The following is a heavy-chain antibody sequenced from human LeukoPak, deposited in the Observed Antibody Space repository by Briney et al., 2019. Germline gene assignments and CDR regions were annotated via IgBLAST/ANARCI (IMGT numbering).Heavy chain of an antibody. V-gene: IGHV3-53*01. D-gene: IGHD3-10*01. J-gene: IGHJ4*02. CDR2: IYSGGST. CDR3: AKVSEVRGVSHDY. CDR1: GFTVSSNY. Sequence: GGSLRLSCAASGFTVSSNYMSWVRQAPGKGLEWVSVIYSGGSTYYADSVKGRFTISRDNSKNTLYLQMNSLRAEDTAVYYCAKVSEVRGVSHDYWGQGTLVTVSS.